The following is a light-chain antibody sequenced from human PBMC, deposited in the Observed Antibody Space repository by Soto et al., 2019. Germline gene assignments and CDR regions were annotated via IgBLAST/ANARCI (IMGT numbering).Light chain of an antibody. J-gene: IGKJ2*01. CDR1: QSVLSSSNNKNY. CDR2: SAS. CDR3: QQHYGIPYT. V-gene: IGKV4-1*01. Sequence: DIVMTQSPDSLAMSLGERATINCKSSQSVLSSSNNKNYLSWYQQKPGQPPKLLISSASTRETGVPDRFSGSGSGTDFTLTISSLQAEDVAVYYCQQHYGIPYTFGQGTKLEIK.